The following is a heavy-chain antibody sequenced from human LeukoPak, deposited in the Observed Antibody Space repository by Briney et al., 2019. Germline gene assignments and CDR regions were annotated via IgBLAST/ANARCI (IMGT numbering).Heavy chain of an antibody. D-gene: IGHD3-3*01. CDR1: GYSFTSYW. J-gene: IGHJ6*02. Sequence: PGESLKISCQGSGYSFTSYWIGWVRQLPGKGLEWMGIIYPGDSDTRYSPSFQGQVTISADKSISTAYLQWSSLKASDTAMYYCARLSLFGLDGMDVWGQGTTVTVSS. V-gene: IGHV5-51*01. CDR3: ARLSLFGLDGMDV. CDR2: IYPGDSDT.